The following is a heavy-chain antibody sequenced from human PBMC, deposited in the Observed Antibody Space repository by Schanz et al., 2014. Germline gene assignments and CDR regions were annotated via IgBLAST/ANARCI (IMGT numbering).Heavy chain of an antibody. CDR1: GITFSDYA. V-gene: IGHV3-23*01. CDR3: AINYRARSLTGSPVWSDGMDV. J-gene: IGHJ6*02. CDR2: IASGGSHT. D-gene: IGHD3-3*01. Sequence: EVQLLESGGALEQPGGSLRLSCAASGITFSDYAMSWVRQAPGKGLEWVSTIASGGSHTFYADSVMGRYTISGVNSKKELFLRMNSLGLDGTAIYYCAINYRARSLTGSPVWSDGMDVWGQGTPV.